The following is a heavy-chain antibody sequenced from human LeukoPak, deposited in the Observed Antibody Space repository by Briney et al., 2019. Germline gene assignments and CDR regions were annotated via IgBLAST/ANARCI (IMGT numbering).Heavy chain of an antibody. J-gene: IGHJ4*02. D-gene: IGHD3-3*01. CDR3: AKDPVLRFLELLSPGSSGYFDY. CDR2: ISGSGGST. CDR1: GFTFSSYA. V-gene: IGHV3-23*01. Sequence: GGSLRLSCAASGFTFSSYAMSWVRQAPGKGPEWVSAISGSGGSTYYADSVKGRFTISRDNSKNTLYLQMNSLRAEDTAVYYCAKDPVLRFLELLSPGSSGYFDYWGQGTLVTVSS.